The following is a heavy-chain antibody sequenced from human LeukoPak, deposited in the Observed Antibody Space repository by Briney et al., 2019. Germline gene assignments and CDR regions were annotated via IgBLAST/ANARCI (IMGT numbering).Heavy chain of an antibody. CDR1: GGSLSSYY. CDR2: IYYSGST. J-gene: IGHJ5*02. V-gene: IGHV4-59*12. D-gene: IGHD4-17*01. CDR3: ARDHGDYGDWFDP. Sequence: PSEALSLTCTVSGGSLSSYYWSWVRQPPGKGVEWIGYIYYSGSTNYNPSLTSRVTISVDTSKNQFSLKLSSVTAADTAVYYCARDHGDYGDWFDPWGQGTLVTVSS.